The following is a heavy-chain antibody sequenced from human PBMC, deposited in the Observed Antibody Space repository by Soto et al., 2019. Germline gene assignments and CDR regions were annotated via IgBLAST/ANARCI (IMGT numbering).Heavy chain of an antibody. CDR2: IVVGSGNT. Sequence: ASVKVSCKASGFTFTSSAMQWVRQARGQRLEWIGWIVVGSGNTNYAQKFQERVTITRVMSTSTAYMELSSLRSEDTAVYYCASDPPGVGATTWPGFDYWGQGTLVTVSS. J-gene: IGHJ4*02. V-gene: IGHV1-58*02. D-gene: IGHD1-26*01. CDR1: GFTFTSSA. CDR3: ASDPPGVGATTWPGFDY.